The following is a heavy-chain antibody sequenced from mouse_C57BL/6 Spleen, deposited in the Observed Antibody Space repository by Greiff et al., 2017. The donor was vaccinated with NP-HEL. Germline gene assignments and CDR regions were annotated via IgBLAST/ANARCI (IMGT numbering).Heavy chain of an antibody. D-gene: IGHD2-4*01. J-gene: IGHJ2*01. V-gene: IGHV5-16*01. Sequence: EVQRVESEGGLVQPGSSMKLSCTASGFTFSDYYMAWVRQVPEKGLEWVANINYDGSSTYYLDSLKSRFIISRDNAKNILYLQMSSLKSEDTATYYCAKYDYDGYFDYWGQGTTLTVSS. CDR3: AKYDYDGYFDY. CDR1: GFTFSDYY. CDR2: INYDGSST.